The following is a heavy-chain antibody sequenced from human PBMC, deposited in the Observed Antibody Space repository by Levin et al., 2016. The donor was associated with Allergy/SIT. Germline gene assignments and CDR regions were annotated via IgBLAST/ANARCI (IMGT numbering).Heavy chain of an antibody. V-gene: IGHV1-46*01. Sequence: ASVKVSCKASGYIFTNFYIHWVRQAPGQGLQWMGIVNPTSGATKYAQDFQGRVTMTRDTYTSTVYMELSSLTSEDTAVYYCARDRVARLPGDPANYYYYYGMDVWGQGTTVTVSS. CDR3: ARDRVARLPGDPANYYYYYGMDV. J-gene: IGHJ6*02. D-gene: IGHD2-2*01. CDR2: VNPTSGAT. CDR1: GYIFTNFY.